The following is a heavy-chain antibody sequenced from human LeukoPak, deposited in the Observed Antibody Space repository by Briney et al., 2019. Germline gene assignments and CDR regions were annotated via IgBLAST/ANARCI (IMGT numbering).Heavy chain of an antibody. CDR1: GGSISSYY. CDR2: IYTSGST. V-gene: IGHV4-4*07. CDR3: ARGNGDYALNYFDY. Sequence: SETLSLTCTASGGSISSYYWSWIRQPAGKGLEWIGRIYTSGSTNYNPSLKSRVTMSVDTSKNQFSLKLSSVTAADTAVYYCARGNGDYALNYFDYWGQGTLVTVSS. J-gene: IGHJ4*02. D-gene: IGHD4-17*01.